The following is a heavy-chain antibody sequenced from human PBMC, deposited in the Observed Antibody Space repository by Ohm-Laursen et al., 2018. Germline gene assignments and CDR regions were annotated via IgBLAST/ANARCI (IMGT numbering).Heavy chain of an antibody. CDR2: ISAYNGNT. D-gene: IGHD6-19*01. V-gene: IGHV1-18*04. CDR3: ARDKRASSGTNPLWY. J-gene: IGHJ4*02. Sequence: SVKVSCKASGYTFTGYYMHWVRQAPGQGLEWMGWISAYNGNTNYAQKLQGRVTMTTDTSTSTAYMELRSLRSDDTAVYYCARDKRASSGTNPLWYWGQGTLVTVSS. CDR1: GYTFTGYY.